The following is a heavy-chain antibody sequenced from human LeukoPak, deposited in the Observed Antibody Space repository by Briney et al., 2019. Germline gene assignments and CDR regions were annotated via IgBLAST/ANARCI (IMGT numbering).Heavy chain of an antibody. J-gene: IGHJ4*02. V-gene: IGHV4-31*03. D-gene: IGHD3-10*01. CDR1: GGSISSGGYY. CDR3: ARELGYYGSGSTNHFDY. CDR2: IYYSGST. Sequence: PSQALSLTCTVSGGSISSGGYYWSWIRQHPGKGLEWIGYIYYSGSTYYNPSLKSRVTISVDTSKNQFSLKLSSVTAADTAVYYCARELGYYGSGSTNHFDYRGQGTLVTVSS.